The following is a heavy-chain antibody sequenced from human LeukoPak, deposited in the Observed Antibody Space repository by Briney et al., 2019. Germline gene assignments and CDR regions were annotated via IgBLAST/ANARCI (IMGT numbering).Heavy chain of an antibody. J-gene: IGHJ5*02. V-gene: IGHV4-30-4*01. CDR1: GGSISSGNYY. CDR3: ARLRSERDWFDP. D-gene: IGHD3-3*01. CDR2: IYYSGST. Sequence: PSQTLSLTCTVSGGSISSGNYYWSWIRQPPGKGLEWIGNIYYSGSTDYNPSLKSRVTTSIDTSKNQFSLKLRTVTAADTALYYCARLRSERDWFDPWGQGTLVIVSS.